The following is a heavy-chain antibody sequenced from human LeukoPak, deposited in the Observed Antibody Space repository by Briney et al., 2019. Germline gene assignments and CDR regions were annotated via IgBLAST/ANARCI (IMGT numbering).Heavy chain of an antibody. Sequence: GGSLRLSCAASGYTFSSYEMNWVRQAPGKGLEGVSYISSSGSTIYYADSVKGRFTIYRDNAKNSLYLQMNRLRAEDTAVYYCASGVVVVTATALVFDYWGQGTLVTVSS. V-gene: IGHV3-48*03. CDR3: ASGVVVVTATALVFDY. D-gene: IGHD2-21*02. J-gene: IGHJ4*02. CDR1: GYTFSSYE. CDR2: ISSSGSTI.